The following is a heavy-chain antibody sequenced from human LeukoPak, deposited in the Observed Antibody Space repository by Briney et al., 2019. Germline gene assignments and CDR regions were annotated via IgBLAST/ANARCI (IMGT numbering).Heavy chain of an antibody. V-gene: IGHV3-30-3*01. CDR3: ATESPYGDGFDP. J-gene: IGHJ5*02. Sequence: GGSLRLSCAASGFTFRSYAMHWVRQAPGKGLDWLSVISYDGSNKFYADSVKGRFTISRGNTYNTLFLQMSSLRPEDTAVYYCATESPYGDGFDPWGQGTLVTVSS. D-gene: IGHD4/OR15-4a*01. CDR2: ISYDGSNK. CDR1: GFTFRSYA.